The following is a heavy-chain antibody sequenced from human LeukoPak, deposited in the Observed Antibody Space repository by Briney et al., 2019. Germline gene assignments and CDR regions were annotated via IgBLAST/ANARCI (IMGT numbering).Heavy chain of an antibody. V-gene: IGHV3-23*01. CDR2: ISGSGGST. CDR1: GVTFSSYA. CDR3: AKSYFIGKRIQLLFDY. J-gene: IGHJ4*02. D-gene: IGHD5-18*01. Sequence: PGGSLRLSCAASGVTFSSYAMSWVRQAPGKGLEWVSAISGSGGSTYYADSVKGRFTISRDNSKNTLYLQMNSLRAEDTAVYYCAKSYFIGKRIQLLFDYWGQGTLVTVSS.